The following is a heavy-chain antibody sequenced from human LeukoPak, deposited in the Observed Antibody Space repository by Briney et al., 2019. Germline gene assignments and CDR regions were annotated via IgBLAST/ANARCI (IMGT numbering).Heavy chain of an antibody. CDR2: IYSDNT. Sequence: GGSLRLSCTVSGFTVSSNSMSWVRQAPGKGLEWVSFIYSDNTHYSDAVKGRVTISRDNAKNTLYLQMNSLRAEDTAVYYCARGGGDYYDSSGYYHMGYYFDFWGQGTLVTVSS. V-gene: IGHV3-53*01. D-gene: IGHD3-22*01. J-gene: IGHJ4*02. CDR1: GFTVSSNS. CDR3: ARGGGDYYDSSGYYHMGYYFDF.